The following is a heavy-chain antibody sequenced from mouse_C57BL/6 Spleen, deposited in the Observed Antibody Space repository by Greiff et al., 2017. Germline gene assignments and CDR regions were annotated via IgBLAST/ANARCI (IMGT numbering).Heavy chain of an antibody. CDR2: SRNKANDYTT. CDR1: GFTFSDFY. J-gene: IGHJ1*03. V-gene: IGHV7-1*01. CDR3: ARAANWDWYFDV. D-gene: IGHD4-1*01. Sequence: EVMLVESGGGLVQSGRSLRLSCATSGFTFSDFYMEWVRQAPGKGLEWIAASRNKANDYTTEYSASVKGRFIVSRDTSQSILYLQMNALRAEDTAIYYCARAANWDWYFDVWGTGTTVTVSS.